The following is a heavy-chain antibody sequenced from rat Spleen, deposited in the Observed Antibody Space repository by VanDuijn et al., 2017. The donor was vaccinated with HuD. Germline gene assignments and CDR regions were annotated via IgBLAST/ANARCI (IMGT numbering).Heavy chain of an antibody. Sequence: EVQLVESGGGLVQPGRSLKLSCAASGFTFSDFNMAWVRQAPKKGLEWVATIIYDGGRIYYRDSVKGRFTVSRDNAKSTLYLQMDSLRSEDTATYYCVRHPDYSNYFDYWGQGVMVTVSS. V-gene: IGHV5S10*01. CDR2: IIYDGGRI. J-gene: IGHJ2*01. CDR3: VRHPDYSNYFDY. CDR1: GFTFSDFN. D-gene: IGHD1-1*01.